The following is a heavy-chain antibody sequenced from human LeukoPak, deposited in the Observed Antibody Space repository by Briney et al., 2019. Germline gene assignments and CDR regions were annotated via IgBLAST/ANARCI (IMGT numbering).Heavy chain of an antibody. CDR3: ARKTAVAGYYFDY. V-gene: IGHV3-21*01. J-gene: IGHJ4*02. D-gene: IGHD6-19*01. CDR1: GFTFSSYS. Sequence: GGSLRLSCAASGFTFSSYSMNWVRQAPGKGLEWVSSISSSSSYIYYADSVKGRFTISRDNAKNSLYLQMNSLRAEDTAVYYCARKTAVAGYYFDYWGQGTLVTVPS. CDR2: ISSSSSYI.